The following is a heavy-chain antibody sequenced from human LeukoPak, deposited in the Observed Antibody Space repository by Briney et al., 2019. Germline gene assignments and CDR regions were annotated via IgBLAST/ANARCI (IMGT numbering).Heavy chain of an antibody. CDR1: GGSISSYY. CDR3: ARGYSSANDYAFDI. V-gene: IGHV4-59*01. J-gene: IGHJ3*02. Sequence: PSETLSLTCPVSGGSISSYYWSWIRQPPGKGLEWIGYIYYSGSTDYNPSLKSRVTISVDTSKNQFSLKLSSVTAADTAVYYCARGYSSANDYAFDIWGHGTMVTVSS. CDR2: IYYSGST. D-gene: IGHD6-19*01.